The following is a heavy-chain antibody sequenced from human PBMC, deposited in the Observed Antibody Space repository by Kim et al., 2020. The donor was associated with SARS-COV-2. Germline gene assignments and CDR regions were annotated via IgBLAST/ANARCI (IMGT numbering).Heavy chain of an antibody. CDR2: ISSDGSST. J-gene: IGHJ6*02. CDR3: ARGLFRTGFDV. CDR1: GFTFRNYW. Sequence: GGSRRLSCAASGFTFRNYWINWVRQAPGKGLVWVSRISSDGSSTNYADSVKGRFTLSRDNAENTLYLQMNSLRAEDTAVYYCARGLFRTGFDVWGQGTTVTVSS. V-gene: IGHV3-74*01. D-gene: IGHD2-21*02.